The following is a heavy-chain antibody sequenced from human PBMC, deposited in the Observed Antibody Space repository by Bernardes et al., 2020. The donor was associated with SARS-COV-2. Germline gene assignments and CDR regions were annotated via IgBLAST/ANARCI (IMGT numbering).Heavy chain of an antibody. CDR1: GFTFSSYA. CDR2: ISGSGGST. D-gene: IGHD3-10*01. CDR3: AKVGTLLWFGELMRDYWFDP. Sequence: GGSLRLSCAASGFTFSSYAMSWVRQAPGKGLEWVSAISGSGGSTYYADSVKGRFTISRDNSKNTLYLQMNSLRAEDTAVYYCAKVGTLLWFGELMRDYWFDPWGQGTLVTVSS. V-gene: IGHV3-23*01. J-gene: IGHJ5*02.